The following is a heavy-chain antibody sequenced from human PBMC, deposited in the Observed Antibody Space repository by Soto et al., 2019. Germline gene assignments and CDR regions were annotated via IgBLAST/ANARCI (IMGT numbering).Heavy chain of an antibody. CDR1: GYIFSDYF. CDR2: INPNSGNT. V-gene: IGHV1-2*06. J-gene: IGHJ4*02. D-gene: IGHD2-21*02. CDR3: ARALCGGDCYSSFDY. Sequence: ASVKVSCKASGYIFSDYFIHWVRQAPGQGLEWMGRINPNSGNTKFDQDFQGRVTMTRDTSVNTAYMQLSSLRSDDAAVYYCARALCGGDCYSSFDYWGQGSRVTVSS.